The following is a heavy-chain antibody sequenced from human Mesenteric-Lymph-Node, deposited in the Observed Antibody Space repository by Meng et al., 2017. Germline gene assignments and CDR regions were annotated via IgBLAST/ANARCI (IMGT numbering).Heavy chain of an antibody. Sequence: GESLKISCAASGFTFSSYSMNWVRQAPGKGLEWVSSISSSSSYIYYADSVKGRFTISRDNAKNSLYLQMNSLRAEDTAVYYCAKLAEELWLLPYYYGMDVWGQGTTVTVSS. CDR3: AKLAEELWLLPYYYGMDV. D-gene: IGHD5-18*01. J-gene: IGHJ6*02. CDR2: ISSSSSYI. CDR1: GFTFSSYS. V-gene: IGHV3-21*01.